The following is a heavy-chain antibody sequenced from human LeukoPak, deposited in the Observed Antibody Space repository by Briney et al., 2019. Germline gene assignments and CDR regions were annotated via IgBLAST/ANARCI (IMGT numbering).Heavy chain of an antibody. CDR3: AIDLIAVAGT. Sequence: GGSLRLSCAAAGFTFSSYSMNWVRQAPGKGLEWVSYISSSSSTIYYADSVKGRFTISRDNAENSLYLQMNSLRAEDTAVYYCAIDLIAVAGTWGQGTLVTVSS. D-gene: IGHD6-19*01. J-gene: IGHJ5*02. V-gene: IGHV3-48*01. CDR1: GFTFSSYS. CDR2: ISSSSSTI.